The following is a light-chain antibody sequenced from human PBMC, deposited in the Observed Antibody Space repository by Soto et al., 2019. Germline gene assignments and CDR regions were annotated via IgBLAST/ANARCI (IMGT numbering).Light chain of an antibody. CDR1: QGISSY. J-gene: IGKJ4*01. CDR2: AAS. V-gene: IGKV1-9*01. Sequence: DIQLTQSPSFLSASVGDRVTITCRASQGISSYLAWYQQKPGKAPKLLIYAASTLQSGVPSRFSGSGSGTEFTLTISSLQPEDFATDDCQQHNSYPLTFGGGTKVEIK. CDR3: QQHNSYPLT.